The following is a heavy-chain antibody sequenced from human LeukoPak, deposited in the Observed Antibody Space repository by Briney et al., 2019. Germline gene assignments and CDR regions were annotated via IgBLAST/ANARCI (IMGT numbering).Heavy chain of an antibody. J-gene: IGHJ4*02. D-gene: IGHD5-12*01. CDR3: ASHSGGYAY. V-gene: IGHV4-34*08. CDR2: INHSGRT. Sequence: GSLRLSCAASGFTFDDYAMHWVRQAPGKGLEWIGEINHSGRTNYNPSLKSRVTISADTSKNQFSLKLNSVTAADTAVYYCASHSGGYAYWGQGTLVTVSS. CDR1: GFTFDDYA.